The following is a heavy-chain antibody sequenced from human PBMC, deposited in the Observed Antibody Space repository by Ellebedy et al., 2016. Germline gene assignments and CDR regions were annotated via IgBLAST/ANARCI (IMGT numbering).Heavy chain of an antibody. CDR2: TSGSGAYS. Sequence: GGSLRLSCAASGFTFDDYGMSWVRQAPGKGLEWVSSTSGSGAYSYYAEAVKGRFTISRDNSKNTLYLQMHSLRAEDTAVYYCAKPRNYGDYDGWAYWGQGTLVTVSS. CDR3: AKPRNYGDYDGWAY. V-gene: IGHV3-23*01. CDR1: GFTFDDYG. J-gene: IGHJ4*02. D-gene: IGHD4-17*01.